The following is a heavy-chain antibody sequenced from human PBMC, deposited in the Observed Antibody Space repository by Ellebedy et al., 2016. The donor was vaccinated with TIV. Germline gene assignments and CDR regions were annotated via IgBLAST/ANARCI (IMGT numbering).Heavy chain of an antibody. CDR1: GFTFSTYS. D-gene: IGHD2-8*01. V-gene: IGHV3-74*01. Sequence: GESLKISCTDSGFTFSTYSMNWVRQAPGKGLVWVARINGDGSNIGYADSVKGRFTISRDNAKNSLYLQMDSLRAEDTAVYFCARSRGVSYWGQGTLVTVSS. CDR2: INGDGSNI. CDR3: ARSRGVSY. J-gene: IGHJ4*02.